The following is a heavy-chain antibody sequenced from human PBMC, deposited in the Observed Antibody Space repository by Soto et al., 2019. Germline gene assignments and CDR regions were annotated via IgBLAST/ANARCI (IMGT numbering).Heavy chain of an antibody. CDR2: ISGSAGST. D-gene: IGHD2-21*02. V-gene: IGHV3-23*01. CDR1: GVTFSSYA. J-gene: IGHJ6*02. Sequence: GGSLRLSCAASGVTFSSYAMSWVRQAPGKGLEWVSAISGSAGSTYYTDPRKGQFTIFSNNPKNTLYLQMNSLSAEESAIYYCAKMTSSNLGRNYGMDVWGQGTTVTVSS. CDR3: AKMTSSNLGRNYGMDV.